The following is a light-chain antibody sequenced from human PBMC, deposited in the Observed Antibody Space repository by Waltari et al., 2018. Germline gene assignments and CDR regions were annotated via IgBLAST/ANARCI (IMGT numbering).Light chain of an antibody. CDR1: QSVSSN. J-gene: IGKJ2*01. V-gene: IGKV3-15*01. CDR2: GAS. Sequence: EIVMTQSPATLSVSPGERVTLSCRASQSVSSNLAWYQQNPGQVPRLLIYGASTRATGIPARFSGSGSGTEFTLTISSLQSEDFAVYYCQQYDNWPPAYTFGQGTKLEI. CDR3: QQYDNWPPAYT.